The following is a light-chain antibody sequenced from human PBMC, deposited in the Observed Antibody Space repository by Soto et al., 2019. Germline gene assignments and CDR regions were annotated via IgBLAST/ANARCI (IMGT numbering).Light chain of an antibody. V-gene: IGKV4-1*01. CDR3: QQLSTPPFLP. J-gene: IGKJ2*01. Sequence: DIVMTQSPNSLAVSLGERATINCKSSQSVFNGSNNKDCLAWYQQKPGQPPKLLLYWASTRESGVPDRFSGSESGTDCTLATSRLQAEDVANYYCQQLSTPPFLPFGQGTKVEIK. CDR1: QSVFNGSNNKDC. CDR2: WAS.